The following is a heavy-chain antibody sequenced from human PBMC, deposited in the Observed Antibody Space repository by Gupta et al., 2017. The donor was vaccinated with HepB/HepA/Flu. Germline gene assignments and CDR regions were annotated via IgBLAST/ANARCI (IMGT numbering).Heavy chain of an antibody. Sequence: QVQLQQWGAGLLKPSETLSLTCAACGGSFSGYYWCWIRPPPGKGLEWIGEINHSGSTNYNPALKSRVTISVDTSKNQFSLKLSSVTAADTAVYYCASSNIVVVPAAEAFDIWGQGTMVTVSS. CDR1: GGSFSGYY. V-gene: IGHV4-34*01. CDR2: INHSGST. CDR3: ASSNIVVVPAAEAFDI. J-gene: IGHJ3*02. D-gene: IGHD2-2*01.